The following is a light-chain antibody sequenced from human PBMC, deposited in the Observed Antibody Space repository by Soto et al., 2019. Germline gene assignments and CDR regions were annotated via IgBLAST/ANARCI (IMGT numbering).Light chain of an antibody. J-gene: IGKJ5*01. CDR3: PQSGSSLHP. CDR1: QSVTSN. CDR2: GAS. V-gene: IGKV3-20*01. Sequence: EIGMTQTTATLSLSNGERATLSCRASQSVTSNLAWYQQKPGQPPRLLVYGASSRATGIPDRFSGSGSGTDFTLTISILEPEDFAVYYCPQSGSSLHPSAQVARLAI.